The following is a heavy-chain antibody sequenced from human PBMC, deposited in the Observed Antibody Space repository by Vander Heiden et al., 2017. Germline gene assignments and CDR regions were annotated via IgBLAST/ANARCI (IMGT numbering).Heavy chain of an antibody. J-gene: IGHJ1*01. D-gene: IGHD3-22*01. CDR2: IRNKAASHTT. Sequence: EVQLVESGGGLVQPGGSLRLSCVGSGFTFSAHYMDWVRQAPGKGLEWVGRIRNKAASHTTAYAASVEGRFAISRDDSKNSLYLQLNSLKTEDTAMYYCATSPSSGYNWGQGTQVTVSS. CDR3: ATSPSSGYN. V-gene: IGHV3-72*01. CDR1: GFTFSAHY.